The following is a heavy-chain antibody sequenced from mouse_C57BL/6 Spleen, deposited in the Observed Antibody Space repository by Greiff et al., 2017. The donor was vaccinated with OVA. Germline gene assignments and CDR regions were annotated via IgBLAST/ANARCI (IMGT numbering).Heavy chain of an antibody. CDR2: IHPNSGST. Sequence: QVQLKQPGAELVKPGASVKLSCKASGYTFTSYWMHWVKQRPGQGLEWIGMIHPNSGSTNYNEKFKSKATLTVDKSSSTAYMQLSSLTSEDSAVYYCARGDYYSNFFDYWGQGTTLTVSS. CDR1: GYTFTSYW. V-gene: IGHV1-64*01. D-gene: IGHD2-5*01. CDR3: ARGDYYSNFFDY. J-gene: IGHJ2*01.